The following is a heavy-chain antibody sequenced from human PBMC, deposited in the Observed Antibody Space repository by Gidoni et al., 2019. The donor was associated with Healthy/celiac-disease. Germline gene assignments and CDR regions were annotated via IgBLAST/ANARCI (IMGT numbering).Heavy chain of an antibody. Sequence: EVQLVESGGGLVKPGGSLRLSCAASGFTFSSYSMNWVRQAPGKGLEWVSSISSSSSYIYYADSVKGRFTISRDNAKNSLYLQMNSLRAEDTAVYYCARVGGTYGDYGSDAFDIWGQGTMVTVSS. D-gene: IGHD4-17*01. CDR1: GFTFSSYS. CDR2: ISSSSSYI. CDR3: ARVGGTYGDYGSDAFDI. V-gene: IGHV3-21*01. J-gene: IGHJ3*02.